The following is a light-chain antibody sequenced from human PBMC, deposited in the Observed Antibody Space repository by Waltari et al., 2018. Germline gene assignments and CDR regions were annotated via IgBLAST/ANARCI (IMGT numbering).Light chain of an antibody. CDR2: QAS. Sequence: DIQLNQSHSTLSASVGATITITCRASQRIDRWLAWYQQKPGTAPKLLIHQASNLQTGVPPRFSGSGSGTEFTLTISNLLPDDFATYYCQQYDRYLWTFGQGTKVEL. J-gene: IGKJ1*01. V-gene: IGKV1-5*03. CDR3: QQYDRYLWT. CDR1: QRIDRW.